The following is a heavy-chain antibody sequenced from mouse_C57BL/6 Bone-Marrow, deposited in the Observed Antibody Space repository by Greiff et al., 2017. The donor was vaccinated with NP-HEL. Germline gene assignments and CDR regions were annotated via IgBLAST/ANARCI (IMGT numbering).Heavy chain of an antibody. V-gene: IGHV1-59*01. Sequence: QVQLQQPGAELVRPGTSVKLSCKASGYTFTSYWMHWVKQRPGQGLEWIGVIDPSDSYTNYNQKFKGKATLTVDTSSSTAYMQLSSRTSEDSAVYYCASPFDYWGQGTTLTVSS. CDR3: ASPFDY. CDR1: GYTFTSYW. CDR2: IDPSDSYT. J-gene: IGHJ2*01.